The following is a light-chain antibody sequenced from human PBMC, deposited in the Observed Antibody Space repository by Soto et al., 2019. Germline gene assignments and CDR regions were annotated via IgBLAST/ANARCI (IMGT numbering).Light chain of an antibody. J-gene: IGKJ4*01. Sequence: EIVMTQSPATLSVSPWERATLSCRASQSISSNLAWYQQKPGQAPRLLLYGASTRATGIPARFSGSGSGTEFTLSITSLQSEDFAVYYCHQYNNWPRTTFGGGTKVDI. V-gene: IGKV3-15*01. CDR2: GAS. CDR1: QSISSN. CDR3: HQYNNWPRTT.